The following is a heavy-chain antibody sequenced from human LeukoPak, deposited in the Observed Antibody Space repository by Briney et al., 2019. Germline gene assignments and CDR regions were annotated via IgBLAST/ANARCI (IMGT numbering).Heavy chain of an antibody. Sequence: PSETLSLTCAVSGGSISSSNWWSWVRQPPGKELEWIGEIYHSGSTNYNPSLKSRVTISVDTSKNQFSLNLSSVTAADTAVYYCARAPHFFDTSGSRYYFDYWGQGALVTVSS. D-gene: IGHD3-22*01. J-gene: IGHJ4*02. CDR1: GGSISSSNW. CDR2: IYHSGST. CDR3: ARAPHFFDTSGSRYYFDY. V-gene: IGHV4-4*02.